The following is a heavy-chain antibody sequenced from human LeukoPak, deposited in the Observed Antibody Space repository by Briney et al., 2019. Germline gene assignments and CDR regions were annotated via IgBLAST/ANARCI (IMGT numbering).Heavy chain of an antibody. CDR2: IGTTSSYI. Sequence: PGGSLRLSCAASGFTFSSYGMHWVRQAPGKGLEWVSSIGTTSSYIYYADSVKGRFTISRDNAKNSLYLQMNSLRAEDTAVYYCARSVLAVAGPYYFDYWGQGTLVTVSS. J-gene: IGHJ4*02. D-gene: IGHD6-19*01. CDR1: GFTFSSYG. V-gene: IGHV3-21*01. CDR3: ARSVLAVAGPYYFDY.